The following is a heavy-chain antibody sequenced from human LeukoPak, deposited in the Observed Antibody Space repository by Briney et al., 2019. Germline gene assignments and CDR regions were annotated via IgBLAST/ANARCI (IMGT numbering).Heavy chain of an antibody. D-gene: IGHD6-13*01. CDR2: INHSGST. V-gene: IGHV4-34*01. CDR3: ARHRRTKYSSSWYSIGFDY. J-gene: IGHJ4*02. CDR1: GGSFSGYY. Sequence: PSETLSLTCAVYGGSFSGYYWSWIRQPPGKGLEWIGEINHSGSTNYNPSLKSRVTISVDTSKNQFSLKLSSVTAAGTAVYYCARHRRTKYSSSWYSIGFDYWGQGTLVTVSS.